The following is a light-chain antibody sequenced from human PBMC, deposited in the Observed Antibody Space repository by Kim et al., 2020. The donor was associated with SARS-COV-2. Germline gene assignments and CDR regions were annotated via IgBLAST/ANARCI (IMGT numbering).Light chain of an antibody. CDR3: QQYNNWPVT. V-gene: IGKV3-15*01. CDR2: GAS. Sequence: EIVMTQSPATLSVSPGERATLSCRASQSVSSNVAWYQQKPGQAPRLLIYGASTRATGIPARFSGSGSGTEFTLTISSLQSEDFAVYYCQQYNNWPVTFGQETKLEI. J-gene: IGKJ2*01. CDR1: QSVSSN.